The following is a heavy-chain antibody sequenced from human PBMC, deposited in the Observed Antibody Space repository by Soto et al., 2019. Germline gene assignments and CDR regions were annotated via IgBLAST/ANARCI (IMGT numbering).Heavy chain of an antibody. CDR3: RSSTSCYDESCVDV. CDR1: GYSITSDNY. D-gene: IGHD2-2*01. CDR2: LYHIGST. V-gene: IGHV4-38-2*01. Sequence: PSETLSLTCGVSGYSITSDNYWAWIRQPPGRGLEWIGSLYHIGSTHYNTSLKSRVTISVDTSKNHFSLELSSVTAADTAIYYCRSSTSCYDESCVDVWGQGTMVTVSS. J-gene: IGHJ6*02.